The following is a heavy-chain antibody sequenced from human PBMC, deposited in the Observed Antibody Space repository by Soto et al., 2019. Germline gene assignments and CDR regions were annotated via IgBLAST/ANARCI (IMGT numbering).Heavy chain of an antibody. Sequence: QVQLVESGGGVVQPGRSLRLSCAASGFTFSSYAMHWVGQAPGKGWGGVAVISYDGSNKYYADSVKGRFTISRDNSKNTLYLQMNSLRAEDTAVYYCAREVPRITMVRGVMDWGQGTLVTVSS. V-gene: IGHV3-30-3*01. CDR3: AREVPRITMVRGVMD. CDR2: ISYDGSNK. J-gene: IGHJ4*02. D-gene: IGHD3-10*01. CDR1: GFTFSSYA.